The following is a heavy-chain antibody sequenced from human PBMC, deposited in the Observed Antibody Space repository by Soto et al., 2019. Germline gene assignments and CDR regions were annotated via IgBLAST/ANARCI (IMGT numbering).Heavy chain of an antibody. CDR3: ARRYCGGDCYLYWYFDL. V-gene: IGHV4-4*02. CDR2: IYHSGST. Sequence: QVQLQESGPGLVKPSGTLSLTCAVSSGSISSSNWWSWVRQPPGKGLEWIGEIYHSGSTNYNPSLKSRVTISVDKSKNQFSLKLSSVTAADTAVYYCARRYCGGDCYLYWYFDLWGRRTLVTVSS. J-gene: IGHJ2*01. D-gene: IGHD2-21*01. CDR1: SGSISSSNW.